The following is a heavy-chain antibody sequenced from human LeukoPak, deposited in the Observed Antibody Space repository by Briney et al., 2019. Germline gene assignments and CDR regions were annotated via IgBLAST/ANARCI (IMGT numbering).Heavy chain of an antibody. CDR3: AIYSSSWASIDY. CDR2: ISSSGSTI. J-gene: IGHJ4*02. Sequence: GGSLRLSCAASGFTFSDYYMSWIRQAPGKGLEWVSYISSSGSTIYYADSVKGRFTISRDNAKNSLYPQMNSLRAEDTAVYYCAIYSSSWASIDYWGQGTLVTVSS. CDR1: GFTFSDYY. D-gene: IGHD6-13*01. V-gene: IGHV3-11*01.